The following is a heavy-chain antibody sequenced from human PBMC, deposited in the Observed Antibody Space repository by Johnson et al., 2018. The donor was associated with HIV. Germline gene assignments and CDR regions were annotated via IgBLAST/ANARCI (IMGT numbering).Heavy chain of an antibody. CDR3: ARDGLAARVVGAFDI. CDR2: IYSGAST. J-gene: IGHJ3*02. Sequence: VQLVESGGSLLQPGGSLRLSCAASGFTFSTNAMSWVRQAPGKGLEWVSVIYSGASTYYADSVKGRFTISRDNSKNTLYLQMNSLRAEDTAVYYCARDGLAARVVGAFDIWGQGTMVTVSS. D-gene: IGHD6-13*01. V-gene: IGHV3-66*02. CDR1: GFTFSTNA.